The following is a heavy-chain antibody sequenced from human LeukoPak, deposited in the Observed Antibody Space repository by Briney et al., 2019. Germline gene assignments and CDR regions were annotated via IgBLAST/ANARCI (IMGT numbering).Heavy chain of an antibody. CDR2: INHSGDT. D-gene: IGHD1-26*01. Sequence: SETLSLTCAVYVGSFTDYYWSWIRQPPGKGLEWIGEINHSGDTNYNPSLKSRVTLSVDTSKNQFSLKLSSVTAADTAVYYCAAHFLYSGSHRDFDYWGQGTLVTVSS. J-gene: IGHJ4*02. V-gene: IGHV4-34*01. CDR1: VGSFTDYY. CDR3: AAHFLYSGSHRDFDY.